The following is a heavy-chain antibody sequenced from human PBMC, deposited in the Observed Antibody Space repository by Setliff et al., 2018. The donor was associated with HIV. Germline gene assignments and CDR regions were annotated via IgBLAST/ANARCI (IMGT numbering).Heavy chain of an antibody. CDR2: INHSGRI. Sequence: PSETLSLTCAVYGGSFSGYYWSWIRQPPGKGLEWIGEINHSGRINCNPSLKSRVTVSVDTSKNQFSLKLSSVTAADTAVYYCARGYSSSYYLDYWGQGTLVTVSS. CDR1: GGSFSGYY. D-gene: IGHD6-13*01. CDR3: ARGYSSSYYLDY. J-gene: IGHJ4*02. V-gene: IGHV4-34*01.